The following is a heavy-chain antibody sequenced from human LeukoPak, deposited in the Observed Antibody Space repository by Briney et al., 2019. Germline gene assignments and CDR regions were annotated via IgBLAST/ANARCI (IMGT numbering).Heavy chain of an antibody. V-gene: IGHV3-21*01. J-gene: IGHJ4*02. CDR2: ISSSSSYI. D-gene: IGHD3-10*01. CDR3: ARDLTGFYYGSGSYYRFDY. CDR1: GFTFSSYS. Sequence: GGSLRLSCAASGFTFSSYSMNWVRQAPGKGLEWVSSISSSSSYIYYADSLKGRFTISRDNAKNSLYLQMNSPRAADTAVYYCARDLTGFYYGSGSYYRFDYWGQGTLVTVSS.